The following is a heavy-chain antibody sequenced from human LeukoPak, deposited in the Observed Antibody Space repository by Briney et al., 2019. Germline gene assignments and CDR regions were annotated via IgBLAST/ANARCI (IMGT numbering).Heavy chain of an antibody. CDR1: GFTFSSYG. CDR2: IRYDGSNK. Sequence: GGSLRLSCAASGFTFSSYGMHWVRQAPGKGLEWVAFIRYDGSNKYYADSVKGRFTISRDNSKNTLYLQMNSLRAEDTAVYYCASRAYYYDSSPKDYWGQGTLVTVSS. CDR3: ASRAYYYDSSPKDY. D-gene: IGHD3-22*01. J-gene: IGHJ4*02. V-gene: IGHV3-30*02.